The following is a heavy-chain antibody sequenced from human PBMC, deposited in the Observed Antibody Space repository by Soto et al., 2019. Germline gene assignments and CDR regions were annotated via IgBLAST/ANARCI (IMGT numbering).Heavy chain of an antibody. Sequence: GGSLRLSCAASGFTFSTYWMDWVRQTPGRGLEWVANINQDGSEKNYVDSVKGRFTISRDNAKNSLYLQMSSLTAEDSALYYCSRSLNAWGQGTLVTVSS. CDR1: GFTFSTYW. D-gene: IGHD2-8*01. CDR3: SRSLNA. CDR2: INQDGSEK. J-gene: IGHJ5*02. V-gene: IGHV3-7*01.